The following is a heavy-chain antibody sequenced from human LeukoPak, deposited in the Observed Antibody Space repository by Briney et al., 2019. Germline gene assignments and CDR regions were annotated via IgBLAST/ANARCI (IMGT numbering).Heavy chain of an antibody. CDR1: GYTFSDYY. CDR2: INPHSGGT. CDR3: AREIVAAIGGAFDI. J-gene: IGHJ3*02. D-gene: IGHD5-12*01. Sequence: ASVTVSCKASGYTFSDYYLHWVRQAPGHGLEWMGWINPHSGGTHYAQKFQGRFTMTRDTSISTAYMELSSLRSDDTAVYFCAREIVAAIGGAFDIWGQGTMVTVSS. V-gene: IGHV1-2*02.